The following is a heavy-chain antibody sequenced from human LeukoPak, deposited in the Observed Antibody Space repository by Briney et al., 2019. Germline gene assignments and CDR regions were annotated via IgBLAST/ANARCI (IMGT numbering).Heavy chain of an antibody. CDR1: GYTFTSYD. D-gene: IGHD5-24*01. Sequence: ASVKVSCKASGYTFTSYDINWVRQATGQGLEWMGWMNSNSGNTGYAQKFHGRVTMTRNTSISTAYMELSSLRSEDTAVYYCARGKREMATMDYWGQGTLVTVSS. CDR3: ARGKREMATMDY. V-gene: IGHV1-8*01. J-gene: IGHJ4*02. CDR2: MNSNSGNT.